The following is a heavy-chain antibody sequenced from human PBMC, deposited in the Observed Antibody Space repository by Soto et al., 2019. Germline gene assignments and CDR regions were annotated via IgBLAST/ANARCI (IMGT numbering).Heavy chain of an antibody. D-gene: IGHD3-10*01. CDR2: INPNSGGT. CDR3: ARRHIWFGEYTHYGMDV. V-gene: IGHV1-2*02. Sequence: ASVKVSCKASGYTFSGYYMHWVRQAPGQGLEWMGWINPNSGGTNYAQKFQGRVTMTRDTSISTAYMDLSRLRSDDTAVYYCARRHIWFGEYTHYGMDVWGPGTTVTVFS. CDR1: GYTFSGYY. J-gene: IGHJ6*02.